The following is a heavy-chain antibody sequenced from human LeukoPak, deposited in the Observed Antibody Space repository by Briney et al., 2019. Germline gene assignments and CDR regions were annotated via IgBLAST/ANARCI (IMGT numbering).Heavy chain of an antibody. CDR2: IYTSGST. J-gene: IGHJ4*02. D-gene: IGHD3-10*01. CDR3: ARNTDYYGSGSYYHFDY. V-gene: IGHV4-4*07. Sequence: PSETLSLTCTVSGGSISSYYWSWIRQPAGKGLEWIGRIYTSGSTNYNPSLKSRVTMSVDTSKNQFSLKLSSVTAADTAVYYCARNTDYYGSGSYYHFDYWGQGTLVTVSS. CDR1: GGSISSYY.